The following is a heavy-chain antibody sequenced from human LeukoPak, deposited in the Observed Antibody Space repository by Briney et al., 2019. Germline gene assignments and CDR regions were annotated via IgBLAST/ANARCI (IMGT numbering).Heavy chain of an antibody. D-gene: IGHD2-2*01. V-gene: IGHV1-2*02. CDR2: INPNSGGT. Sequence: ASVKVSCKASGYTFTGYYMHWVRQAPGQGLEWMGWINPNSGGTNYAQKFQGRVTMTRDTSISAAYMELSRLRSDDTAVYYCARKEYQLLFNWFDPWGQGTLVTVSS. CDR1: GYTFTGYY. CDR3: ARKEYQLLFNWFDP. J-gene: IGHJ5*02.